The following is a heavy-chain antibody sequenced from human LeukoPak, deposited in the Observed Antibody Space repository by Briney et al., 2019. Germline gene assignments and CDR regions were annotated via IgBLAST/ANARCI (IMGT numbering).Heavy chain of an antibody. J-gene: IGHJ4*02. CDR1: GYTLTELS. D-gene: IGHD3-16*02. CDR2: FDPEHGEA. Sequence: ASVKVSCKVSGYTLTELSMHWVRQAPGKGLEWMGGFDPEHGEAIYAQKFQGRVTMTEDTSTDTAYMELSSLRSEDTAVYYCATNGAGEYDYVWGSYRFWGQGSLVTVSS. CDR3: ATNGAGEYDYVWGSYRF. V-gene: IGHV1-24*01.